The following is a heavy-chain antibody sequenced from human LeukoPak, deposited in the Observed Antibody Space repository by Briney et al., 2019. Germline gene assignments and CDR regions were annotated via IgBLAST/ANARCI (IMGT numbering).Heavy chain of an antibody. D-gene: IGHD4-11*01. CDR1: GFTFSSYS. Sequence: PGGSLRLSCAASGFTFSSYSMNWVRQAPGKGLEGVSYISSSSSTIYYADSVKGRFTISRDNAKNSLYLQMNSLRAEDTAVYYCARGSTSDYSNDLDYWGQGTLVTVSS. V-gene: IGHV3-48*01. CDR2: ISSSSSTI. J-gene: IGHJ4*02. CDR3: ARGSTSDYSNDLDY.